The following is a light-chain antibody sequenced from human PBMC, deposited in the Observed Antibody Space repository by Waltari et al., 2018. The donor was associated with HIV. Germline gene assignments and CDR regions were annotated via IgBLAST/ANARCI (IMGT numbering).Light chain of an antibody. J-gene: IGLJ2*01. V-gene: IGLV2-14*03. CDR3: SSYTSSSTVV. Sequence: QSALTQPASVSGSPGQSITISCTGTSSDVGGYNYVSWYQQHPGQAPKLMIYDVSNRPSWVCHRFSCSKSGNTASLTISGLQAEDEADYYCSSYTSSSTVVFGGGTKLTVL. CDR2: DVS. CDR1: SSDVGGYNY.